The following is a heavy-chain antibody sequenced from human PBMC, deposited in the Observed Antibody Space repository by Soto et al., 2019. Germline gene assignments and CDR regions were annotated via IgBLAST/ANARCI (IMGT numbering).Heavy chain of an antibody. CDR2: IYYSGST. D-gene: IGHD3-3*01. CDR3: ARHEAGTFWSGYYTLNCFNP. J-gene: IGHJ5*02. V-gene: IGHV4-59*08. Sequence: SETLSLTCTVSGGSISSYYWSWIRQPPGKGLEWIGYIYYSGSTNYNPSLKSRVTISVDTSKNQFSLKLSSVTAADTAVYYCARHEAGTFWSGYYTLNCFNPWGQGTLVTVSS. CDR1: GGSISSYY.